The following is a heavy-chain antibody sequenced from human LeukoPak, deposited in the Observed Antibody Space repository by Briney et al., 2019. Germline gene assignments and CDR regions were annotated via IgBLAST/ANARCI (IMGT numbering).Heavy chain of an antibody. CDR3: ARGRTVTTQHLHYFDY. CDR2: IYYSGST. J-gene: IGHJ4*02. Sequence: SETLSLTCAVSGGSISSNSYYWGWIRQPPGKGLEWIGSIYYSGSTYYNPSLKSRVTISVDTSKNQFSLKLSSVTAADTAVYYCARGRTVTTQHLHYFDYWGQGTLVTVSS. D-gene: IGHD4-17*01. CDR1: GGSISSNSYY. V-gene: IGHV4-39*01.